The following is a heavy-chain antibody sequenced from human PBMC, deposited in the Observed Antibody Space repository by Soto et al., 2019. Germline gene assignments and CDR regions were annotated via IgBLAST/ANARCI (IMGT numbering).Heavy chain of an antibody. D-gene: IGHD1-20*01. Sequence: ASVKVSCKASGYTFTTYDISWVRQAPGQGLEWMGIINPSGGSTSYAQKFQGRVTMTTDTSTSTAYMELRSLRSDDTAVYYCARDVINWNYYYYGMDVWGQGTTVTVSS. CDR3: ARDVINWNYYYYGMDV. CDR1: GYTFTTYD. V-gene: IGHV1-18*01. J-gene: IGHJ6*02. CDR2: INPSGGST.